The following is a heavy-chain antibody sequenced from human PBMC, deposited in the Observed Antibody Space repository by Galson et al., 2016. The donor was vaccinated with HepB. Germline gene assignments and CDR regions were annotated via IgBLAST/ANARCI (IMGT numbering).Heavy chain of an antibody. CDR3: ARDVSYDFWSGYYSRFDT. D-gene: IGHD3-3*01. CDR1: GGSISSYY. CDR2: IYYSGTT. J-gene: IGHJ5*02. V-gene: IGHV4-59*12. Sequence: ETLSLTCTVSGGSISSYYWSWIRQPPGKGLEWIGYIYYSGTTHYNPSLKNRVSISVDTSKDQFSLKLGSVTAADTAVYYCARDVSYDFWSGYYSRFDTWGQGTLVTVSS.